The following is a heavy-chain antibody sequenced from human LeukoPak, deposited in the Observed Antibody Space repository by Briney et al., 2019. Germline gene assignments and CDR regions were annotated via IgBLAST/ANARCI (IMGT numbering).Heavy chain of an antibody. CDR2: INSDGSST. D-gene: IGHD1-26*01. CDR3: AKDHSGTYSTYNSFDP. CDR1: GFTFNNYW. J-gene: IGHJ5*02. V-gene: IGHV3-74*01. Sequence: GGSLRLSCAASGFTFNNYWMHWVRQAPGKGLVWVSRINSDGSSTSYADSVKGRFTISRDNAKNTLYLQMSSLRVEDTAVYFCAKDHSGTYSTYNSFDPWGQGTLVTVSS.